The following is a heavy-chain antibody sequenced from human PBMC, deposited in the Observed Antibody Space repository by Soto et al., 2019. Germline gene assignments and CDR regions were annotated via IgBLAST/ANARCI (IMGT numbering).Heavy chain of an antibody. CDR1: GGSISSYY. CDR3: ARRSADGYNFDY. CDR2: IFSSGFI. D-gene: IGHD5-12*01. Sequence: PSETLSLTCTVSGGSISSYYWSWIRQPPGKGLEWIGYIFSSGFINYNPSLKSRVNISVDTSKNQFSLKLTSVTAADTAVYYCARRSADGYNFDYWGQGTLVTVSS. J-gene: IGHJ4*02. V-gene: IGHV4-59*08.